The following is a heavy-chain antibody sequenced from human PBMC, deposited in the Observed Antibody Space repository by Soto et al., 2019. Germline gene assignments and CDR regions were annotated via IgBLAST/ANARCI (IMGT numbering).Heavy chain of an antibody. CDR2: IYHTGST. V-gene: IGHV4-59*01. CDR3: ARSVNRGYSYGYGH. J-gene: IGHJ4*02. Sequence: QVQLQESGPGLVRPSETLSLTCSVSGGAITNYYWNWIRQIPGKGLEWIGYIYHTGSTSKNPSLKSRVTLSVDTSKNQLTLNLTSVTAADTAIYYCARSVNRGYSYGYGHWGQGTLVTVSA. CDR1: GGAITNYY. D-gene: IGHD5-18*01.